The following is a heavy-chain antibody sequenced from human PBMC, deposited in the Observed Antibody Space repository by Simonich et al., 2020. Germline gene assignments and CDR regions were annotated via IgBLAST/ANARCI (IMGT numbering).Heavy chain of an antibody. CDR2: ISSSSGYI. D-gene: IGHD1-1*01. V-gene: IGHV3-21*01. Sequence: EVQLVESGGGLVKPGGSLRLSCAASGFTFSSYSMNWVRQAPGTGLGWVSSISSSSGYIYYADAVKGRFTISRDNAKNSLYLQMNSLRAEDTAVYYCARANERDYWGQGTLVTVSS. CDR1: GFTFSSYS. CDR3: ARANERDY. J-gene: IGHJ4*02.